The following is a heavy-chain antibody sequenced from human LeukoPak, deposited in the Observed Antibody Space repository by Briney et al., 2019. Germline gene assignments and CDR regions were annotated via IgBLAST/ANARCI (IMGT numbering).Heavy chain of an antibody. D-gene: IGHD4-17*01. CDR1: GYTLTELS. CDR2: FDPEDGET. Sequence: ASVKVSCKVSGYTLTELSMHWVRQAPGKGLEWMGGFDPEDGETIYAQKFQGRVTMTEDTSTDTAYMELSSLRSEDTAVYYCARCVDDYGDYILDYWGQGTLVTVSS. V-gene: IGHV1-24*01. CDR3: ARCVDDYGDYILDY. J-gene: IGHJ4*02.